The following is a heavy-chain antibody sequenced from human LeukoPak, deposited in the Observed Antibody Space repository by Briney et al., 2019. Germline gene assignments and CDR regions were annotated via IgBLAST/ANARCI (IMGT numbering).Heavy chain of an antibody. CDR3: ARHRSGGSQDDAFDI. V-gene: IGHV3-7*01. CDR1: GFTFTTYW. D-gene: IGHD2-15*01. Sequence: PGGSLRLSCAASGFTFTTYWMSWVRQAPGKGLEGVANIKQDGTERYYVDSVKGRFTISRQNAKNSLFLQMNSLRAEDTAVYYCARHRSGGSQDDAFDIWGQGTMVTVSS. CDR2: IKQDGTER. J-gene: IGHJ3*02.